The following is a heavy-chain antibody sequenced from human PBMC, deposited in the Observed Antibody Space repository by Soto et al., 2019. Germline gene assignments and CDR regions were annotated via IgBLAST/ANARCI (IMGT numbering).Heavy chain of an antibody. V-gene: IGHV3-23*01. CDR2: ISGSGGST. CDR3: AKGMEVTVSIHYYYGMDV. Sequence: GGSLRLSCATSGFTFSSYAMNWVRQAPGKGLEWVSAISGSGGSTYYADSVKGRFTISRDNSKNTLYLQMNSLRAEDTALYYCAKGMEVTVSIHYYYGMDVWGQGTTVTVSS. D-gene: IGHD4-4*01. J-gene: IGHJ6*02. CDR1: GFTFSSYA.